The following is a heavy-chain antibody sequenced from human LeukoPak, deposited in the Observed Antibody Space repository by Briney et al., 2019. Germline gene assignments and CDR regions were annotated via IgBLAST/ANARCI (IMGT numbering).Heavy chain of an antibody. V-gene: IGHV4-59*01. CDR3: ARVWWERLGELSLYRGGPAFDP. D-gene: IGHD3-16*02. J-gene: IGHJ5*02. CDR1: GGSISSYY. CDR2: IYYSGST. Sequence: SETLSLTCTVSGGSISSYYWSWIRQPPGKGLEWIGYIYYSGSTNYNPSLKSRVTISVDTSKNQFSLKLSSVTAADTAVYYCARVWWERLGELSLYRGGPAFDPWGQGTLVTVSS.